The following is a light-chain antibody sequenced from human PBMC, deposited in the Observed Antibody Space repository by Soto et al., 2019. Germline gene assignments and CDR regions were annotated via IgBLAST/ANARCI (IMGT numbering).Light chain of an antibody. V-gene: IGLV2-11*01. CDR2: EVT. J-gene: IGLJ1*01. CDR3: CSSAGSYTYV. Sequence: QSALTQPRSVSGSPGQSVTISCTGTSSDVGSYNSVSWYQQHPGKAPKLMIYEVTKRPSGVPDRFSGSKSGNTASLTISGLQHEDEAEYYCCSSAGSYTYVFGTGTKLTVL. CDR1: SSDVGSYNS.